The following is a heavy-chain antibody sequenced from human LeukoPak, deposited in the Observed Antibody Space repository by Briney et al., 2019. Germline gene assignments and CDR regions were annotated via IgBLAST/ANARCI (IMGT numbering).Heavy chain of an antibody. J-gene: IGHJ3*02. V-gene: IGHV4-59*12. CDR1: GGSISSYY. CDR3: ARDRAAVRAFDI. Sequence: SETLSLTCTVSGGSISSYYWSWLRQPPGKGLEWIGYIYYSGSTNYNPSLKSRVTMSVDTSKNQFSLKLSSVTAADTAVYYCARDRAAVRAFDIWGQGTMVTVSS. D-gene: IGHD3-10*01. CDR2: IYYSGST.